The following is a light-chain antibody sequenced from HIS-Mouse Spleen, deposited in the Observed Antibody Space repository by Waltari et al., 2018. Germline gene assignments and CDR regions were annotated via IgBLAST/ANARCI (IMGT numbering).Light chain of an antibody. CDR1: TGAVTSGYY. CDR2: STS. CDR3: LLYYGGAWV. J-gene: IGLJ3*02. Sequence: QTVVTQEPSLTVSPGGTVTLTCASSTGAVTSGYYPNWFQQKPGQAPRALIYSTSNQHSWTPSRVSGSLLGGKAALTLSGVQPEDEAEYYCLLYYGGAWVFGGGTKLTVL. V-gene: IGLV7-43*01.